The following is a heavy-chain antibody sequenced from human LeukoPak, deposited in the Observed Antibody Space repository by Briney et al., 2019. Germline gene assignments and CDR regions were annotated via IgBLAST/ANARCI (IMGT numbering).Heavy chain of an antibody. CDR3: ASSQLVRRFDY. J-gene: IGHJ4*02. Sequence: SETLSLTCTVSGGSISSGSYYWSWIRQPAGKGLEWIGRIYTSGSTNYNPSLKSRVTISVDTSKNQFSLKLSSVTAADTAVYYCASSQLVRRFDYWGQGTLVAVSS. V-gene: IGHV4-61*02. CDR1: GGSISSGSYY. CDR2: IYTSGST. D-gene: IGHD6-13*01.